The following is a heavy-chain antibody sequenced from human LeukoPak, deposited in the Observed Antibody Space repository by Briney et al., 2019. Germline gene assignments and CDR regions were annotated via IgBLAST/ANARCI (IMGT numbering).Heavy chain of an antibody. V-gene: IGHV3-23*01. D-gene: IGHD3-22*01. CDR1: GFTFSSYA. J-gene: IGHJ3*01. CDR3: TLWAYDSSGYYNQ. Sequence: GGSLRLSCAASGFTFSSYAMSWVRQAPGKGLEWVSAISGSGGSTYYADSVKGRFTISRDNSKNTLYLQMNSLRAEDTAVYYCTLWAYDSSGYYNQWGQGTMVTVSS. CDR2: ISGSGGST.